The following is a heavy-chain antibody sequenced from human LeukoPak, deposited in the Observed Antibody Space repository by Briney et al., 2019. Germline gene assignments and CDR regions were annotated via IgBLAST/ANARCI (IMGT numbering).Heavy chain of an antibody. V-gene: IGHV3-23*01. Sequence: PGGSLRLSCAASGFTFSSYAMSWVRQAPGKGLEWVSAISGSGGSTYYADSVKGRFTISRDNSKNTLYLQMNSLRAEDTAVYYCARWTYYSDRSGYSEGASVTFDIWGQGTMVTVSS. CDR2: ISGSGGST. J-gene: IGHJ3*02. D-gene: IGHD3-22*01. CDR1: GFTFSSYA. CDR3: ARWTYYSDRSGYSEGASVTFDI.